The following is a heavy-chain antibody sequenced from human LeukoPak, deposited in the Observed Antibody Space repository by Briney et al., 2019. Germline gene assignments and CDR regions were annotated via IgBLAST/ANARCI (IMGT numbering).Heavy chain of an antibody. Sequence: GGSLRLSCVASGFTFSSYGMHWVRRAPGKGLEWVAVVRYDGSNKDCLDSVKGQFTISRDNSKNTLYLQMNSLRPEETAAYYCGKEVDPAIGYYYYMDDWGKGTTVTVSS. CDR1: GFTFSSYG. CDR3: GKEVDPAIGYYYYMDD. J-gene: IGHJ6*03. CDR2: VRYDGSNK. V-gene: IGHV3-30*02. D-gene: IGHD5-24*01.